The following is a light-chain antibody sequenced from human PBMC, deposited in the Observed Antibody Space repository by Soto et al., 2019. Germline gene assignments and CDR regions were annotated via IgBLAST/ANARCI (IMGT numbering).Light chain of an antibody. CDR3: QQYHNWPPLT. CDR1: QSVGIK. V-gene: IGKV3-15*01. CDR2: GAS. J-gene: IGKJ5*01. Sequence: EIVLTQSPATLSLSPGERVTLSCRASQSVGIKLAWYQQKPGQDPRILIHGASTRTSGISARFSGSGCGTEFTLIITNLQSEDFAIYYCQQYHNWPPLTFGQGTRLDIK.